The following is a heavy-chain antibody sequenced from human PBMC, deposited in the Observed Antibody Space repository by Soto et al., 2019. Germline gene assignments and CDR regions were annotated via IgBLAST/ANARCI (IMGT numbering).Heavy chain of an antibody. J-gene: IGHJ3*02. V-gene: IGHV1-8*01. CDR1: GCTFTSYD. D-gene: IGHD6-19*01. Sequence: ASVKVSCKASGCTFTSYDINWVRQATGQGLEWMGWMNPNSGNTGYAQKFQGRVTMTRNTSISTAYMELSSLRSEDTAVYYCARPSGWPAHDAFDIWGQGTMVTVSS. CDR2: MNPNSGNT. CDR3: ARPSGWPAHDAFDI.